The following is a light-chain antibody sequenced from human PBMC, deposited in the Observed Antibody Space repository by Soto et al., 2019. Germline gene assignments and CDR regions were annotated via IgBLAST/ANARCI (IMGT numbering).Light chain of an antibody. CDR2: DAS. CDR1: QDISNY. V-gene: IGKV1-33*01. J-gene: IGKJ2*01. Sequence: DIQMTQSPSSLSASVGDRVTITCQASQDISNYLNWYQQKPGKAPKLLIYDASNLETGVPSRFSGSGSGTDFTFTISSPQPEDIATYYCQRYDKRPYTFGQGTKLEIK. CDR3: QRYDKRPYT.